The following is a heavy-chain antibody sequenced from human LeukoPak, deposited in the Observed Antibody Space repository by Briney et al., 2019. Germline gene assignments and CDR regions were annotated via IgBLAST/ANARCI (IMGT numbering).Heavy chain of an antibody. V-gene: IGHV3-48*01. D-gene: IGHD3-9*01. CDR2: ISGSSSTI. Sequence: GSLRLSCAPSRVSFCSNSMNFVPDAPGRRLGSGSYISGSSSTIYYADSVKGRFTISRDNAKNSLYLQMNSLRAEDTAVYYCVTNFDPDVDWGQGTLVTVSS. CDR1: RVSFCSNS. CDR3: VTNFDPDVD. J-gene: IGHJ4*02.